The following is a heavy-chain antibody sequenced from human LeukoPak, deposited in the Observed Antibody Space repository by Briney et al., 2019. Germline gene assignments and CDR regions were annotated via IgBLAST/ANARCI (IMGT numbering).Heavy chain of an antibody. Sequence: GGSLRLSCAASGFTFAEYTMHWVRQAPGKGLEWVSLISWNGARIHYGDSVKGRFTIPRDNSKNSLYLQMNSLRTEDTALYYCVKDLVAASENVRGWYPMDYWGQGTLVTVSS. J-gene: IGHJ4*02. CDR2: ISWNGARI. CDR3: VKDLVAASENVRGWYPMDY. V-gene: IGHV3-43*01. D-gene: IGHD6-19*01. CDR1: GFTFAEYT.